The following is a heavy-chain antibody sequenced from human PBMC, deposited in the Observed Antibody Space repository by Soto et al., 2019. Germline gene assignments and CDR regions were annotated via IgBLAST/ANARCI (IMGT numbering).Heavy chain of an antibody. V-gene: IGHV3-7*03. Sequence: PWGSLRLSCAASGLTFGSYWMSWVRQAPGKGLEWVANIKQDGTEKYYVDSVKGRFTISGDNAKNSLYLQMHSLRAEDTAVYYCARFATSPFDYWYFDLWGRGALVTVSS. CDR3: ARFATSPFDYWYFDL. J-gene: IGHJ2*01. CDR2: IKQDGTEK. CDR1: GLTFGSYW. D-gene: IGHD2-2*01.